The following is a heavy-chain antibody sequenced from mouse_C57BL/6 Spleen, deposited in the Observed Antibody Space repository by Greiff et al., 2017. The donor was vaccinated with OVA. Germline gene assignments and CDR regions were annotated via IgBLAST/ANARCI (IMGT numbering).Heavy chain of an antibody. CDR2: ISSGSSTI. Sequence: EVQRVESGGGLVKPGGSLKLSCAASGFTFSDYGMHWVRQAPEKGLEWVAYISSGSSTIYYADTVKGRFTISRDNAKNTLSLQMTSLRSEDTAMYYCARKPYGAMDYWGQGTSVTVSS. V-gene: IGHV5-17*01. J-gene: IGHJ4*01. D-gene: IGHD1-1*02. CDR3: ARKPYGAMDY. CDR1: GFTFSDYG.